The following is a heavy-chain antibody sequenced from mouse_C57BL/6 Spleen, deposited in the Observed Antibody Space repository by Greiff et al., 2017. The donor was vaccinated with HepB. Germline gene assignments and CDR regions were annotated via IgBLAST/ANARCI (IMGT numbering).Heavy chain of an antibody. CDR2: IDPANGNT. J-gene: IGHJ3*01. Sequence: EVQLQQSVAELVRPGASVKLSCTASGFNIKNTYMHWVKQRPEQGLEWIGRIDPANGNTKYAPKFQGKATITADTSSNTAYLQLSSLTSEDTAIYYWASPYYYGSSPAWFAYWGQGTLVTVSA. CDR1: GFNIKNTY. V-gene: IGHV14-3*01. D-gene: IGHD1-1*01. CDR3: ASPYYYGSSPAWFAY.